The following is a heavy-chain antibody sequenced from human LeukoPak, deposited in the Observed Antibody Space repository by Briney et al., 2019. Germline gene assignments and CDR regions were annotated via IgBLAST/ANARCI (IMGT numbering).Heavy chain of an antibody. J-gene: IGHJ1*01. V-gene: IGHV4-59*01. D-gene: IGHD3-10*01. Sequence: PSETLSLTCTVSGGSINSYYWSWLRQPPGKGLEWIGYIYYSGSTNYNPSLKSRVTISVDTSKNQFSLKLSSVTAADTAVYYCARMDSGYFQHWGQGTLVTVSS. CDR2: IYYSGST. CDR3: ARMDSGYFQH. CDR1: GGSINSYY.